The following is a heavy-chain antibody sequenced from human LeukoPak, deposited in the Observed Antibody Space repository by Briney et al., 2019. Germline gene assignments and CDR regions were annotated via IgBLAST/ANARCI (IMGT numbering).Heavy chain of an antibody. Sequence: GGSLRLSCAASGFTFSSYSMNWVRQAPGKGLEWVSYISSSSSTIYYADSVKGRFTISRDNAKNSLYLQMNSLRAEDTAVYYCARNPRAVADTSIHSYWYFDLWGRGTLVTVSS. CDR3: ARNPRAVADTSIHSYWYFDL. J-gene: IGHJ2*01. CDR2: ISSSSSTI. D-gene: IGHD6-19*01. CDR1: GFTFSSYS. V-gene: IGHV3-48*04.